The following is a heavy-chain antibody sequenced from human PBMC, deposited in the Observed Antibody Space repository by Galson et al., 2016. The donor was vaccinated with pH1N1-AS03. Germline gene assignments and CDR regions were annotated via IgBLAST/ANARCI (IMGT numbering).Heavy chain of an antibody. CDR3: ARHLSSPFSSSSGY. V-gene: IGHV5-51*01. J-gene: IGHJ4*01. CDR1: GYSFSDYW. D-gene: IGHD6-13*01. CDR2: IHPRDSDT. Sequence: QSGAEVKKPGESVKISCKGSGYSFSDYWIAWVRQMPGKGLEWMGIIHPRDSDTRHSPSFQGRVSISADKSISTAYLQWSSLKASDTATYYCARHLSSPFSSSSGYWGHGTLVTVSS.